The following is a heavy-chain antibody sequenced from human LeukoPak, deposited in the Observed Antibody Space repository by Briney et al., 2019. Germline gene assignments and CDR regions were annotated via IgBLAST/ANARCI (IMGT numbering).Heavy chain of an antibody. J-gene: IGHJ6*03. CDR3: ARDVHSYGYNPIGYYYYYMDV. V-gene: IGHV3-7*01. CDR2: IKEDGSEK. CDR1: GFTFTRYW. D-gene: IGHD5-18*01. Sequence: GSLRLSCVASGFTFTRYWMTWVRPAPGTGLELVANIKEDGSEKYYVDSVKGRFTISRDNAKNSLYLQMNSLRAEDTAVFYCARDVHSYGYNPIGYYYYYMDVWGKGTTVTVSS.